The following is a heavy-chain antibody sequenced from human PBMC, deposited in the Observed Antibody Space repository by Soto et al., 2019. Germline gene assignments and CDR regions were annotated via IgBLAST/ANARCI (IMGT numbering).Heavy chain of an antibody. Sequence: PGGSLRLSCAASGFTLSSYAMSWVRQAPGKGLEWVSTFSGTGGYTYYADSVKGRFTTSRDDSKNTLFLHMNSLRAADTAVYYCARGQRALITYGPFDPWGQGTLVTVSS. J-gene: IGHJ5*02. CDR3: ARGQRALITYGPFDP. CDR2: FSGTGGYT. V-gene: IGHV3-23*01. D-gene: IGHD4-17*01. CDR1: GFTLSSYA.